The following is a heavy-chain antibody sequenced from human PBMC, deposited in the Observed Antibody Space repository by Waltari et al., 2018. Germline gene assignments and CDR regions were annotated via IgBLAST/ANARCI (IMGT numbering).Heavy chain of an antibody. CDR2: LSDSGEST. CDR1: GFTFNSYT. D-gene: IGHD3-16*01. V-gene: IGHV3-23*01. CDR3: ARALWGGFDY. Sequence: EVQLLESGGGLVQPGQSLIFSGAASGFTFNSYTMSWVRHAPGKGLEWVSALSDSGESTYYADSVKGRFTISRDNPMNTLYLQMNNLRVEDTAVYYCARALWGGFDYWGQGTLLTVSS. J-gene: IGHJ4*02.